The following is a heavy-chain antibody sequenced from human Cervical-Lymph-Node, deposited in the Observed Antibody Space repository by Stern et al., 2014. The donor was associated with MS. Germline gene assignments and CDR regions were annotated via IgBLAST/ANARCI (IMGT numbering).Heavy chain of an antibody. V-gene: IGHV4-59*13. CDR2: VYNSGRA. CDR1: GDSLNRYY. Sequence: QLQESGPGLVRPSETLSLTCTISGDSLNRYYWGWIRTPLGKGLEWIGYVYNSGRAFNNPTLKSRLTISPDMANNQFSLKLTSVTAADTAVYAMDVWGQGTTVTVSS. CDR3: DV. J-gene: IGHJ6*02.